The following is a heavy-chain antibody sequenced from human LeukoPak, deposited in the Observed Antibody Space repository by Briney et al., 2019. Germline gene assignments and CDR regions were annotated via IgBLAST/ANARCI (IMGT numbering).Heavy chain of an antibody. J-gene: IGHJ6*03. CDR1: GGTFNSYA. CDR2: IIPIFGTT. D-gene: IGHD2/OR15-2a*01. Sequence: SVKVSCKASGGTFNSYALSWVRQAPGQGLEWMGGIIPIFGTTDYAQKFQDRVTFTTDESTSTAYMQLSSLRSEDTAVYYCATSRPGYFYYYMDVWGRGTTVTVSS. V-gene: IGHV1-69*05. CDR3: ATSRPGYFYYYMDV.